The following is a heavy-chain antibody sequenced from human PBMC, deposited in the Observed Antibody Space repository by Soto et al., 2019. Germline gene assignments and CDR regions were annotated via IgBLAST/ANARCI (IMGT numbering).Heavy chain of an antibody. CDR2: INRSRST. CDR1: GESFSGYY. CDR3: ARGWVGTGSHYFRF. V-gene: IGHV4-34*01. Sequence: PSETLSLTCAVYGESFSGYYCSWIRQPPGEGLEWIGEINRSRSTNHNPSLKSRVTISVDTSKNQFSLKLNSVTAADTAVYYCARGWVGTGSHYFRFWGQGTLVTVSS. D-gene: IGHD3-9*01. J-gene: IGHJ4*02.